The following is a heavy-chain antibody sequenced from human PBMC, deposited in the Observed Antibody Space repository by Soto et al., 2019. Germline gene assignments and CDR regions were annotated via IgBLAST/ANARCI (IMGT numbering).Heavy chain of an antibody. V-gene: IGHV3-74*01. CDR2: INGDGSGT. Sequence: EVQLVESGGGLVQPGGSLRLSCAASGFTFSGSWMHWVRQARGKGQVWVSRINGDGSGTSYADCVKGRFTITRENAKNTHFLQMNGLRAENTAVYYCARGIFGSGTANDYWGQGTLVTVSS. J-gene: IGHJ4*02. CDR3: ARGIFGSGTANDY. CDR1: GFTFSGSW. D-gene: IGHD3-10*01.